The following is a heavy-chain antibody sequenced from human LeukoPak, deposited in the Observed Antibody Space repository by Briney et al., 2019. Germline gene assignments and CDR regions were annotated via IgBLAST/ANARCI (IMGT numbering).Heavy chain of an antibody. Sequence: GASVKVSCEASGYTFTGYYMHWVRQAPGQGLEWMGIINPSGGSTSYAQKFQGRVTMTRDMSTSTVYMELSSLRSEDTAVYYCARERGDGGDDYWGQGTLVTVSS. CDR3: ARERGDGGDDY. J-gene: IGHJ4*02. V-gene: IGHV1-46*01. CDR1: GYTFTGYY. CDR2: INPSGGST. D-gene: IGHD3-16*01.